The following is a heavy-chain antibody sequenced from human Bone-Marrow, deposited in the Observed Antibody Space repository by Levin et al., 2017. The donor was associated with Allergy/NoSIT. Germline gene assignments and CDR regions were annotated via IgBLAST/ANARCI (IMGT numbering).Heavy chain of an antibody. J-gene: IGHJ6*02. CDR1: GGTFSSYS. CDR3: ARAQTYDFHKSYYYGMDV. Sequence: KISCKASGGTFSSYSIIWVRQAPGQGLEWMGGITPMFGTTKYAQNFQARVTLTADKSTSTAYMELSSLRSADTAVYYCARAQTYDFHKSYYYGMDVWGQGTTVTVPS. V-gene: IGHV1-69*06. CDR2: ITPMFGTT. D-gene: IGHD3-3*01.